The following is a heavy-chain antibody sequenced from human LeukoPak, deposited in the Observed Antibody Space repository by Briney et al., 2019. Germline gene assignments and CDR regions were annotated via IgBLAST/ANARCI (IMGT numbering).Heavy chain of an antibody. Sequence: SETLSLTCGVSGASISTYYWSWIRQPPGKGLEWIGYIYYSGGTNYNPSLKSRVTISVDTSKNQFSLKLSSVTAADTAVYYCARGTVTTEYFDYWGQGTLVTVSS. CDR1: GASISTYY. D-gene: IGHD4-17*01. V-gene: IGHV4-59*08. J-gene: IGHJ4*02. CDR2: IYYSGGT. CDR3: ARGTVTTEYFDY.